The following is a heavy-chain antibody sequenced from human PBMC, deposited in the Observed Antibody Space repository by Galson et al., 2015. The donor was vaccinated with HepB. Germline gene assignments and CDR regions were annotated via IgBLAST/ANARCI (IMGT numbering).Heavy chain of an antibody. J-gene: IGHJ6*02. CDR2: ISSSSSYI. V-gene: IGHV3-21*01. D-gene: IGHD3-10*01. CDR3: ARGSVTMVRGVTYYYYYGMDV. Sequence: SLRLSCAASGFTFSSYSMNWVRQAPGKGLEWVSSISSSSSYIYYADSVKGRFTISRDNAKNSLYLQMNSLRAEDTAVYYCARGSVTMVRGVTYYYYYGMDVWGQGTTVTVSS. CDR1: GFTFSSYS.